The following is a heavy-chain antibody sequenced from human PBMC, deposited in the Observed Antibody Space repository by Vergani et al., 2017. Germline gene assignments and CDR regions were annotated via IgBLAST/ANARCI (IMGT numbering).Heavy chain of an antibody. Sequence: QVQLQQWGGGLLKPSETLSLTCVVNGGSFTSYHWTWIRQSPGEGLEWVGDIDHTGRPDYNPSLKSRLTMSVDISRNQFSLTLNSVTATGTAIYFCARVNTETNGHLYYYYYMDVWGQGTAVTVS. CDR1: GGSFTSYH. V-gene: IGHV4-34*01. CDR3: ARVNTETNGHLYYYYYMDV. J-gene: IGHJ6*03. CDR2: IDHTGRP. D-gene: IGHD4-11*01.